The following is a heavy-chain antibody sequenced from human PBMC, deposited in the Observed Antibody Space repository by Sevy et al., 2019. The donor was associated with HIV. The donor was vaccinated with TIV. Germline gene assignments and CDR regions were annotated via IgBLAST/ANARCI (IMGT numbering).Heavy chain of an antibody. D-gene: IGHD2-2*01. CDR2: IIPIFGTG. J-gene: IGHJ6*02. Sequence: ASVKVSCKDSGGTFSKYAITWVRQAPGQGLEWMGGIIPIFGTGNYAQKFQGRVTITADESTSTAYMELSSLRSEDTAVYYCARDRGFSSTSEYCMDVWGQGTTVTVSS. V-gene: IGHV1-69*13. CDR3: ARDRGFSSTSEYCMDV. CDR1: GGTFSKYA.